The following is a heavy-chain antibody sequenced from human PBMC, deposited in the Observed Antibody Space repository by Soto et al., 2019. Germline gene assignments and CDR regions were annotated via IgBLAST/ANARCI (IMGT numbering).Heavy chain of an antibody. CDR1: GGSISSCYYY. CDR3: ARWLGYGRHFEY. V-gene: IGHV4-30-4*01. Sequence: SETLSLTCTVSGGSISSCYYYWSWIRQPPGKGLEWIGYIYYSGSTYYNPSLKSRVTISVDTSKNQFSLKLSSVTAADTAVYYCARWLGYGRHFEYGGQGTRVTVAS. CDR2: IYYSGST. J-gene: IGHJ4*02. D-gene: IGHD3-10*01.